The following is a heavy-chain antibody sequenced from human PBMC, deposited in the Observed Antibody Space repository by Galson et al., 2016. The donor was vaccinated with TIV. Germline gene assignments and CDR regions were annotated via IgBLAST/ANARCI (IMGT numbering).Heavy chain of an antibody. CDR2: IDWDDDQ. D-gene: IGHD3-3*01. CDR3: ARAPISIFGLATSYYFDY. J-gene: IGHJ4*02. CDR1: GFSLSTYGMS. Sequence: PALVKPPQTLTLTCTFSGFSLSTYGMSVGWIRQPPGKALEWLARIDWDDDQFYNSSLKTRLTISKDISRNQLVLTMTNMYPVDTATYYCARAPISIFGLATSYYFDYWGQGTLVTVSS. V-gene: IGHV2-70*17.